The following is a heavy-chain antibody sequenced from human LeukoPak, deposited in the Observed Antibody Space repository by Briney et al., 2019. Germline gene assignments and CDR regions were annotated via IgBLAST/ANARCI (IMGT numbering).Heavy chain of an antibody. Sequence: GGSLRLSCAASRFTFSSYWMSWVRQAPGKGLEWVANIKQDGSEKYYVDSVKGRFTISRDNAKNSLYLQMNSLRAEDTALYYCAKDISLDYGGSGGWFDPWGQGTLVTVSS. J-gene: IGHJ5*02. D-gene: IGHD4-23*01. CDR3: AKDISLDYGGSGGWFDP. V-gene: IGHV3-7*03. CDR1: RFTFSSYW. CDR2: IKQDGSEK.